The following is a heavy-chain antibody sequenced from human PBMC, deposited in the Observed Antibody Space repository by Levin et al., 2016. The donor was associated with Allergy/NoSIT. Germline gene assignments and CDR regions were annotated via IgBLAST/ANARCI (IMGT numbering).Heavy chain of an antibody. Sequence: VRQAPGKGLEWVSSISSSSSYIYYADSVKGRFTISRDNAKNSLYLQMNSLRAEDTAVYYCARDDIVVVPAASRYYYYYYMDVWGKGTTVTVSS. V-gene: IGHV3-21*01. J-gene: IGHJ6*03. CDR2: ISSSSSYI. CDR3: ARDDIVVVPAASRYYYYYYMDV. D-gene: IGHD2-2*01.